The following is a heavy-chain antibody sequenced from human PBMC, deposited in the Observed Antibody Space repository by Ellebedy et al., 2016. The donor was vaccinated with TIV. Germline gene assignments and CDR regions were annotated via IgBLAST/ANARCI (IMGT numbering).Heavy chain of an antibody. J-gene: IGHJ4*02. CDR2: MRYDGSNK. V-gene: IGHV3-30*02. Sequence: PGGSLRLSCAASGFTFSDYGMHWVRQAPGKGLEWVAFMRYDGSNKYYADSVKGRFTISRDNSKNTLYLRMNSLRADDTAVYYCAKVPEGYYYGSGSYLEYWGQGTLVTVSS. CDR1: GFTFSDYG. CDR3: AKVPEGYYYGSGSYLEY. D-gene: IGHD3-10*01.